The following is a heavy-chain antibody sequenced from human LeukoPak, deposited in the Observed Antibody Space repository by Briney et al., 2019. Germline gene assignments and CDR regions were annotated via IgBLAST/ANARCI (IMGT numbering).Heavy chain of an antibody. CDR2: IGSSGSTV. CDR1: GFTFSAYE. Sequence: QAGGSLRLSCAASGFTFSAYEMNWVRQAPGKGQEWVSYIGSSGSTVYYADSVKGRFTISRDNAKNSLYMQMESLRDEDTAIYYCARDTLEYSNSPDALDIWGQGTMVTVSS. CDR3: ARDTLEYSNSPDALDI. D-gene: IGHD4-23*01. V-gene: IGHV3-48*03. J-gene: IGHJ3*02.